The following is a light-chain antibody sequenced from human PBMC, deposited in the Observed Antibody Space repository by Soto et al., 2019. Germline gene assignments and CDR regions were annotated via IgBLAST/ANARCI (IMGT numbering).Light chain of an antibody. Sequence: DIVMTQSPGTLSLSPGETATLSCRASQRINSNYLAWYQQRPGQAPRLLIYGISTRATDIPARFSGSGSGTEFTLTISSLQSEDFAVYYCQQHAMWPITFAQGTRLEIK. J-gene: IGKJ5*01. CDR3: QQHAMWPIT. CDR1: QRINSN. CDR2: GIS. V-gene: IGKV3-15*01.